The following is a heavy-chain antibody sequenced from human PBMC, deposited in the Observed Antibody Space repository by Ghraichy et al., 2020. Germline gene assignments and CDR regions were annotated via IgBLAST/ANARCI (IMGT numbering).Heavy chain of an antibody. CDR1: GFTFSSDW. CDR2: IKQDGSEK. CDR3: ARSFTSAWYPKYFHH. V-gene: IGHV3-7*03. Sequence: GGSLRLSCAASGFTFSSDWMSWVRQAPGKGLEWVANIKQDGSEKFYVASVKGRFTISRDNAKSSLYLEMNSLTGEDTAFYYCARSFTSAWYPKYFHHWGRGTLVTVSS. D-gene: IGHD2-2*01. J-gene: IGHJ1*01.